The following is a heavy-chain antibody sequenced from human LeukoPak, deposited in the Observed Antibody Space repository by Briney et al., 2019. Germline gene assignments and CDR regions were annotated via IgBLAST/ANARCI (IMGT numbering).Heavy chain of an antibody. D-gene: IGHD3-10*01. CDR3: ARAYLWFGELSA. Sequence: PSETLSLTCTVSAGSISIYYWSWVRQPPGKVLEWMGYIYYSGRTNDIPSLKSRVTISVDTSKNQVSLKLSSVTAAGASVYDWARAYLWFGELSAWGEETRVPVSS. J-gene: IGHJ4*02. V-gene: IGHV4-59*01. CDR1: AGSISIYY. CDR2: IYYSGRT.